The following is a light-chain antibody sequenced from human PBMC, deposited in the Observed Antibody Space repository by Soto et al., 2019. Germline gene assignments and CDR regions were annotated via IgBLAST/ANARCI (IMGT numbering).Light chain of an antibody. J-gene: IGLJ1*01. CDR3: SSFTTSRAYV. CDR1: SSDVGAYNY. CDR2: EVT. Sequence: QSALTQPASVSGSPGQSITTSCTGTSSDVGAYNYVSWYQQQSGKAPKLIIHEVTNRPSGVSNRFSGSKSGNTASLTISGLQAEDEADYYCSSFTTSRAYVFGIGTKVTVL. V-gene: IGLV2-14*01.